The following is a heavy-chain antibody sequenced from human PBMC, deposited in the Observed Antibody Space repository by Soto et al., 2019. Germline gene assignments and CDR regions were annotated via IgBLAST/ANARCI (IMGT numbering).Heavy chain of an antibody. J-gene: IGHJ4*02. CDR1: GGSVNSDNFY. D-gene: IGHD6-6*01. CDR2: IYYTGST. V-gene: IGHV4-61*01. CDR3: AREFSNSPEAFDS. Sequence: LSLTCTVSGGSVNSDNFYWSWIRQPPGRGLEWIGYIYYTGSTKYNPSLKSRVTISIDTSRNQFSLKLSSVTAADTAVYYCAREFSNSPEAFDSWGQGSLVTVSS.